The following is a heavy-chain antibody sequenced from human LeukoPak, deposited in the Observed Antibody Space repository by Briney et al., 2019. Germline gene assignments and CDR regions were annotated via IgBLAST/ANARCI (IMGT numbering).Heavy chain of an antibody. D-gene: IGHD3-3*01. CDR2: INHSGST. V-gene: IGHV4-34*01. CDR1: GGSFSGYY. CDR3: ARGRRYYDFSSGYAY. J-gene: IGHJ4*02. Sequence: SETLSLTCAVYGGSFSGYYWSWIRQPPGKGLEWIGEINHSGSTKYNPSLKNRVTISVDTSKNQFTRKLSSVTAADTAVYYCARGRRYYDFSSGYAYWGQGTLVTVSS.